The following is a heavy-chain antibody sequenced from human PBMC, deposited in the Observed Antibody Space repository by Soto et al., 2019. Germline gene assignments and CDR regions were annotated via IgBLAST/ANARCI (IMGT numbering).Heavy chain of an antibody. V-gene: IGHV3-23*01. CDR1: GFTCSSYA. CDR3: AKAWSGGRYSPLGMDV. CDR2: VSGSGGST. Sequence: GLSCAALGFTCSSYAMSWVRQAPGQGREWVSAVSGSGGSTYYADSGKGRFTSSRDHPKNSLYLQIISPRAEDTAVYYCAKAWSGGRYSPLGMDVWGQGTTVTVSS. J-gene: IGHJ6*02. D-gene: IGHD6-19*01.